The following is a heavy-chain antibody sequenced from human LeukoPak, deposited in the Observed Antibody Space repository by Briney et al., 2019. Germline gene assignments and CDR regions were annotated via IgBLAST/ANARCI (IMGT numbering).Heavy chain of an antibody. V-gene: IGHV4-38-2*02. CDR2: IYHNGNT. J-gene: IGHJ4*02. Sequence: SETLSLTCTVSTYSISSGYYWGWIRQPPGKGLEWIGNIYHNGNTYYNPSLKSRVTISVDTSKKQFSLKLRTATAADTAVYYCAGSMAETGLDYWGQGTLVTVSS. CDR1: TYSISSGYY. CDR3: AGSMAETGLDY. D-gene: IGHD6-13*01.